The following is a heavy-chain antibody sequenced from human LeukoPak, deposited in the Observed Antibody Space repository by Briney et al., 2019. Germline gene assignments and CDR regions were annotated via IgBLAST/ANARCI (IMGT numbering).Heavy chain of an antibody. CDR1: GFTFSSRDW. Sequence: GGSLRLSCVASGFTFSSRDWMTWVRQAPGKGLEWVANIKQDGSEEYYVDSVKGRFTISTDNAKNSLNSLRAEDTAVYYCARDAYYDFWSGYPRYFDYWGQGTLVTVSS. D-gene: IGHD3-3*01. V-gene: IGHV3-7*01. CDR3: ARDAYYDFWSGYPRYFDY. J-gene: IGHJ4*02. CDR2: IKQDGSEE.